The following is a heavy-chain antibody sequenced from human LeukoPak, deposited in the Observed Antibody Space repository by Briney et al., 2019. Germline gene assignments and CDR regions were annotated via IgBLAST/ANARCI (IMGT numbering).Heavy chain of an antibody. J-gene: IGHJ4*02. CDR3: ARDNSGSSFDY. CDR1: GYSISSGYY. V-gene: IGHV4-38-2*02. Sequence: PSETLSLTCAVSGYSISSGYYWGWIRQPPGKGLEWIGSIYHTGNTCYNPSLKSRVTISEDTPKNHFSLKLSSVTAADTAVYYCARDNSGSSFDYWGQGTLVTVSS. D-gene: IGHD1-26*01. CDR2: IYHTGNT.